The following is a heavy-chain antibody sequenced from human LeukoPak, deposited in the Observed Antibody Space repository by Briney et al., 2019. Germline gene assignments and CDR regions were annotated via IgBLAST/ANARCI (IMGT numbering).Heavy chain of an antibody. CDR2: IHPSSGSA. CDR3: ARDSDSSSLADP. J-gene: IGHJ5*02. D-gene: IGHD6-6*01. Sequence: ASVKVSCKASGYTLTTYYIHWVRQAPGQGLEWMGIIHPSSGSAASAQKFQGRLTMTRDTTTSTVYMELSSLTSEDTAVYYCARDSDSSSLADPWGQGTLVTVS. CDR1: GYTLTTYY. V-gene: IGHV1-46*01.